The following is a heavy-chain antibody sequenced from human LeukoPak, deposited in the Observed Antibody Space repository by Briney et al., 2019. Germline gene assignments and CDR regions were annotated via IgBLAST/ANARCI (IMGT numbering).Heavy chain of an antibody. V-gene: IGHV3-30*02. CDR2: IRYDGSNK. D-gene: IGHD1-1*01. Sequence: TGGSLRLSCAASGFTFSSYGMHWVRQAPGKGLEWVAFIRYDGSNKYYADSVKGRFTISRDNSKNTLYLQMNSLRAEDTAVYYCAKDQELEWPHWGQGTLVTVSS. J-gene: IGHJ1*01. CDR3: AKDQELEWPH. CDR1: GFTFSSYG.